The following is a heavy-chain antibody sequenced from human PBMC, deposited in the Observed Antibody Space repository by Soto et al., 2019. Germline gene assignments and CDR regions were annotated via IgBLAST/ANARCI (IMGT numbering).Heavy chain of an antibody. J-gene: IGHJ4*02. V-gene: IGHV3-23*01. D-gene: IGHD2-21*01. Sequence: EVEVLESGGGLVQPGGSLRLSCAASGFTFRNYAMTWVRQAPGQGLEYVSSITSSGDHTFYADSVKGRFTISRDNSKNTLYLQMNSLRVEDTAIYYCARDVGDRGVHFWGQGTLVTVSS. CDR2: ITSSGDHT. CDR3: ARDVGDRGVHF. CDR1: GFTFRNYA.